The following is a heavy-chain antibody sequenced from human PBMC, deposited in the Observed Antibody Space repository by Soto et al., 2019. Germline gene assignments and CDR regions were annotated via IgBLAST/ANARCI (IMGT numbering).Heavy chain of an antibody. D-gene: IGHD4-17*01. CDR2: INPSGGST. CDR3: ARSWWGDYGRFDY. Sequence: ASVKVSCKASGYTFTSYDINWVRQATGQGLEWMGIINPSGGSTSYAQKFQGRVTMTRDTSTSTVYMELSSLRSEDTAVYYCARSWWGDYGRFDYWGQGTLVTV. CDR1: GYTFTSYD. V-gene: IGHV1-46*03. J-gene: IGHJ4*02.